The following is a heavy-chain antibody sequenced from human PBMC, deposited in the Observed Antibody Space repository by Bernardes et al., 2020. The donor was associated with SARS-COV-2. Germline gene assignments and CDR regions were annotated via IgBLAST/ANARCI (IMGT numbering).Heavy chain of an antibody. D-gene: IGHD2-2*02. CDR3: AASRCSSTSCYRYYGMDV. CDR1: GFTFSSYA. V-gene: IGHV3-23*01. J-gene: IGHJ6*02. Sequence: GGSLRLSCAASGFTFSSYAMSWVRQAPGKGLEWVPAISGSGGSTYYADSVKGRFTISRDNSKNTLYLQMNSLRAEDTAVYYCAASRCSSTSCYRYYGMDVWGQGTTVTVSS. CDR2: ISGSGGST.